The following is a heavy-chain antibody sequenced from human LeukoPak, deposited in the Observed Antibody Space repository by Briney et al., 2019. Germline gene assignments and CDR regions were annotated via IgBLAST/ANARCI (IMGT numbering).Heavy chain of an antibody. CDR2: IYYAGTT. V-gene: IGHV4-39*02. CDR1: GDSISSGSYY. J-gene: IGHJ3*02. Sequence: ASETLSLTCTVSGDSISSGSYYWGWIRQPPGKGLEWIASIYYAGTTYYNPSLKSRVTISVDTSKNQFSLKLTSVTAADTAVYYCARDTVVISHDAFDIWGLGTMVTVSS. D-gene: IGHD3-22*01. CDR3: ARDTVVISHDAFDI.